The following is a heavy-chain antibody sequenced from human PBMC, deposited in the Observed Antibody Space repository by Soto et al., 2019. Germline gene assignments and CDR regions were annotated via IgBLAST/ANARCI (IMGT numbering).Heavy chain of an antibody. Sequence: SETLSVTCTVYGCSIRRYDWSWIRHPPGKGLEWIGYMYNTGSTVYNPSFKSRVTISVDTSKNQFSLKLNSVTAADTAVYYCARDLWGYCGTDCYPLDVWGQGTTVT. CDR3: ARDLWGYCGTDCYPLDV. J-gene: IGHJ6*02. D-gene: IGHD2-21*02. V-gene: IGHV4-59*01. CDR1: GCSIRRYD. CDR2: MYNTGST.